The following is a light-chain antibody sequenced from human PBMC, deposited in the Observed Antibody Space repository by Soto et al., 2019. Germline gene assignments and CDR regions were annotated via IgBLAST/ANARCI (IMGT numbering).Light chain of an antibody. Sequence: EIVMTQSPATLSVSPGEVATLSCRASQSVSNNLAWYQQKPGQAPRLLIFGASTRATGIPARFSGSGSGTDFTLSISSLQSEDSAVYYCQQYNAWPPVTFGQGTRLEIK. CDR2: GAS. J-gene: IGKJ5*01. CDR1: QSVSNN. CDR3: QQYNAWPPVT. V-gene: IGKV3-15*01.